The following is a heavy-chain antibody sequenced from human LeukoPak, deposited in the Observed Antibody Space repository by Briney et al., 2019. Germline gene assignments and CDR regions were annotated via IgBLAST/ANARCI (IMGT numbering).Heavy chain of an antibody. V-gene: IGHV4-34*01. D-gene: IGHD5-18*01. CDR3: ARGRCLYSYGYSCAFDI. CDR1: GGSFSGYY. Sequence: SETLSLTCAVYGGSFSGYYRSWIRQPPGKGLEWIGEINHSGSTNYNPSLKSRVTISVDTSKNQFSLKLSSVTAADTAVYYCARGRCLYSYGYSCAFDIWGQGTMVTVSS. J-gene: IGHJ3*02. CDR2: INHSGST.